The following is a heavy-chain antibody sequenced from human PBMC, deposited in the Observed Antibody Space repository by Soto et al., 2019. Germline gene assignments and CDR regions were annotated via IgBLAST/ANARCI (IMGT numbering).Heavy chain of an antibody. CDR2: IYYSGST. Sequence: SETLSLTCTVSGGSISSYYWSWIRQPPGKGLEWIGYIYYSGSTYYNPSLKSRVTISVDTSKNQLSLKLSSVTAADTVVYYCARGLTGCGGDCYSFPDYWGQGTLVTVSS. CDR1: GGSISSYY. CDR3: ARGLTGCGGDCYSFPDY. V-gene: IGHV4-59*08. D-gene: IGHD2-21*02. J-gene: IGHJ4*02.